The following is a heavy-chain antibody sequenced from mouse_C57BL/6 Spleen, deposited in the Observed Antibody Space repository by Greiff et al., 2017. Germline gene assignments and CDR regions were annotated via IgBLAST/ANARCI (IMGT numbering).Heavy chain of an antibody. CDR2: IDPESGGT. Sequence: QVQLQQSGAELVRPGASVTLSCKASGYTFTDYEMHWVKQTPVHGLEWIGAIDPESGGTAYNEKFKGKAILTADKPSSTAYMKLRSLTSEYSAVYDCTYYDYEAGFAYWGQGTLVTVSA. V-gene: IGHV1-15*01. J-gene: IGHJ3*01. CDR3: TYYDYEAGFAY. CDR1: GYTFTDYE. D-gene: IGHD2-4*01.